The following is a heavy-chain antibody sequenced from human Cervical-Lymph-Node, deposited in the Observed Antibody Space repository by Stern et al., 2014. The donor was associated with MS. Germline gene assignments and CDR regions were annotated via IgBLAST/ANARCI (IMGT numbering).Heavy chain of an antibody. Sequence: VQLVESGAEVKKPGASVKVSCKASGYTFSSYAITWVRQAPGQGIEWMGWINGYNGNTNFAQKCQGRGTMTTDTSTSTAYMELRSLTSDDTAVYYCARGWVVGEIYNWFAPWGQGTLVTVSS. CDR1: GYTFSSYA. CDR3: ARGWVVGEIYNWFAP. J-gene: IGHJ5*02. V-gene: IGHV1-18*01. D-gene: IGHD1-26*01. CDR2: INGYNGNT.